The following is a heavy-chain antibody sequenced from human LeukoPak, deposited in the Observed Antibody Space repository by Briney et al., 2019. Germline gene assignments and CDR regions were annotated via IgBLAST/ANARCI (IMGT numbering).Heavy chain of an antibody. CDR2: IYPGGADT. J-gene: IGHJ4*02. CDR1: GYTFSNFW. D-gene: IGHD5-18*01. Sequence: GESLNISCKCSGYTFSNFWIAWVRQMPGKGLEWMGIIYPGGADTRYNPSFHGQVTISADTSISTAYLQWRGLQAPAPSMYYCAIHSGIQVWSALFDSWGEGTLVTVSS. V-gene: IGHV5-51*01. CDR3: AIHSGIQVWSALFDS.